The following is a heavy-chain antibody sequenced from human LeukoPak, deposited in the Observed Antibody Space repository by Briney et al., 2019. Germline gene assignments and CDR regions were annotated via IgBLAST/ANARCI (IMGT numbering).Heavy chain of an antibody. CDR3: AKGGYCSSSSCYGVDAFDI. CDR2: ISGSGGST. D-gene: IGHD2-2*01. Sequence: PGGSLRLSCAASGFTFSSYAMSWVRQAPGKGLEWVSAISGSGGSTYYADSVKGRFTISRDNSKNTLFLQIHSLRAEDTAVYYCAKGGYCSSSSCYGVDAFDIWGQGTMVTVSS. V-gene: IGHV3-23*01. CDR1: GFTFSSYA. J-gene: IGHJ3*02.